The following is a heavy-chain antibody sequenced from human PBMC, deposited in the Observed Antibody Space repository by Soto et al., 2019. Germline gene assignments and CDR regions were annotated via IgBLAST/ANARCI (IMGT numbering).Heavy chain of an antibody. CDR3: ARVYCSGGNCYSGMDV. D-gene: IGHD2-15*01. Sequence: SVKVSCKASGGTFSTHAIIWVRQAPGHGLEWMGGIIPIYGTTYYTQKFQGRVTITADEPTSTAFMELSSLKSEDTAVFYCARVYCSGGNCYSGMDVWGQGTMVTVSS. CDR1: GGTFSTHA. J-gene: IGHJ6*02. V-gene: IGHV1-69*13. CDR2: IIPIYGTT.